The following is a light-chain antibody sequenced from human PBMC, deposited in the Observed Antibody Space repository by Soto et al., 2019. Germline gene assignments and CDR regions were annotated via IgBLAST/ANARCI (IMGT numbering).Light chain of an antibody. CDR3: QQNYSPPTIT. Sequence: DIQMTQSPSSMSASVGNRVTITCGASQSIANFLNWYQQKPGKAPKLLIYAASSLQSGVPSKFSGSGFGTDFTLTISSLQTEDFATYYCQQNYSPPTITFGQGTRLEIK. J-gene: IGKJ5*01. CDR1: QSIANF. CDR2: AAS. V-gene: IGKV1-39*01.